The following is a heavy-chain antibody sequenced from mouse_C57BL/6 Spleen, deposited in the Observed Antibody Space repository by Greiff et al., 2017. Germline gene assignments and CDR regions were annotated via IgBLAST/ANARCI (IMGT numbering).Heavy chain of an antibody. CDR3: ATCRRTGTYAMDY. J-gene: IGHJ4*01. CDR1: GYTFTSYW. CDR2: IHPSDSDT. D-gene: IGHD4-1*01. Sequence: QVQLQQPGAELVKPGASVKVSCKASGYTFTSYWMHWVKQRPGQGLEWIGRIHPSDSDTNYNQKFKGKATLTVDKYSSTAYLQLRSRTSKDSSVYYVATCRRTGTYAMDYWGQGTSGTVSS. V-gene: IGHV1-74*01.